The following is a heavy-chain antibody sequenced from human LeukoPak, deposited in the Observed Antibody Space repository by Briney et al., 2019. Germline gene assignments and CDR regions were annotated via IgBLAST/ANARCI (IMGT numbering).Heavy chain of an antibody. Sequence: ASVKVSCKASGYTFTGYDINWVRQATGQGLEWMGWMNPNSGNTGYAQKFQGRVTMTRNTSISTAYMELSSLRSEDTAVHYCARGQRVRETLGGYWGQGTLVTVSS. J-gene: IGHJ4*02. CDR1: GYTFTGYD. D-gene: IGHD3-10*01. V-gene: IGHV1-8*01. CDR3: ARGQRVRETLGGY. CDR2: MNPNSGNT.